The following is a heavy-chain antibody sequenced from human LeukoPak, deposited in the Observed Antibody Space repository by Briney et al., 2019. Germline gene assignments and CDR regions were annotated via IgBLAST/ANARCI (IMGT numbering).Heavy chain of an antibody. CDR1: GFILSSYS. D-gene: IGHD6-6*01. CDR3: ARDEYSSSYYYYYYDMDV. J-gene: IGHJ6*03. V-gene: IGHV3-21*01. CDR2: IRSSSSYI. Sequence: GGSLRLSCAASGFILSSYSMNWVRQAQGKGREWVSSIRSSSSYIYYADSVKGRFTISRDNTNNTPYLQMNSLRAEDTAVYYCARDEYSSSYYYYYYDMDVWGKGTTVTVSS.